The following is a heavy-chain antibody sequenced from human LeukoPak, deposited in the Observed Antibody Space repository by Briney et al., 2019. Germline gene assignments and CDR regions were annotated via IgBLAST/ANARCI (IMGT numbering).Heavy chain of an antibody. Sequence: SQTLSLTCTVSGGSISSGSYYWSWIRQPAGKGLEWIGRIYTSGSTNYNPSLESRVTISVDTSKNQFSLKLSSVTAADTAVYYCARDGYNLDYFDYWGQGTLVTVSS. CDR3: ARDGYNLDYFDY. V-gene: IGHV4-61*02. J-gene: IGHJ4*02. CDR2: IYTSGST. CDR1: GGSISSGSYY. D-gene: IGHD5-24*01.